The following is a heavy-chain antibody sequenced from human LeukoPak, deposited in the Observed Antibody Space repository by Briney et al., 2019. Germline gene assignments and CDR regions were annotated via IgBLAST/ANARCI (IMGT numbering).Heavy chain of an antibody. CDR1: GLTFSSYA. Sequence: GRSLRLSCAASGLTFSSYAMNWVRQAPGRGPGWDSVISASGSTTHYADSVTGRFTITRDNSNNTLYLQINSLRAEDTAAYYCAEGAQYDFWSGYTLEYFDVWGKGTLVTVSS. CDR2: ISASGSTT. J-gene: IGHJ4*02. V-gene: IGHV3-23*01. D-gene: IGHD3-3*01. CDR3: AEGAQYDFWSGYTLEYFDV.